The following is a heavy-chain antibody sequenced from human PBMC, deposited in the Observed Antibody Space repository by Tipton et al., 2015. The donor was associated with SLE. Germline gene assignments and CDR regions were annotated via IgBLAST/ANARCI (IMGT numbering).Heavy chain of an antibody. CDR3: ARVSGTYGMDV. J-gene: IGHJ6*02. CDR1: GGSFSTYY. V-gene: IGHV4-59*01. Sequence: TLSLTCTIYGGSFSTYYWSWIRQPPGKGVEWIGYIYYSGSTNYNPSLKSRVTISLDTSKNQFSLNLRSVTAADTAVYYCARVSGTYGMDVWGPGTTVTVSS. CDR2: IYYSGST.